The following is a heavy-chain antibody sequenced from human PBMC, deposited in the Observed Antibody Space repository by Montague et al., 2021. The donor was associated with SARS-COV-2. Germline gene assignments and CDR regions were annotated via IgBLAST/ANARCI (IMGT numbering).Heavy chain of an antibody. CDR1: GGSFSGNY. J-gene: IGHJ6*02. CDR3: ARGLTVTTLFYYFGMDV. D-gene: IGHD4-11*01. Sequence: SETLSLTCAVSGGSFSGNYCCWNCLPPGKGLEWIGEINHYGSTNSNPSLKSRVTMSVDTSKNQFSLKLSSVTAADTAVYYCARGLTVTTLFYYFGMDVWGQGTTVTVSS. V-gene: IGHV4-34*01. CDR2: INHYGST.